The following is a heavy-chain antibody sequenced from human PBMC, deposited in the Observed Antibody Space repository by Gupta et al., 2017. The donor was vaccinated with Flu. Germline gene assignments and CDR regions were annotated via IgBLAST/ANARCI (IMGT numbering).Heavy chain of an antibody. CDR3: AKSTSTWNIYSYYRGMDV. V-gene: IGHV3-30*18. CDR2: VSYDGDNK. D-gene: IGHD1-1*01. J-gene: IGHJ6*02. Sequence: GKGLEWVGAVSYDGDNKYYVDVVKGRFSISRDNSKNTLYLQRNSLRAEDTGIYYCAKSTSTWNIYSYYRGMDVWGRGTTVFVSS.